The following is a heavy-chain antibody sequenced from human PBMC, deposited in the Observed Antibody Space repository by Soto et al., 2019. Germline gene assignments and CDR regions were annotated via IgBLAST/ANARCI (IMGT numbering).Heavy chain of an antibody. CDR1: GASINSGDYY. CDR3: ARERPDGARLDP. D-gene: IGHD6-6*01. J-gene: IGHJ5*01. Sequence: PSETLSLTCTVSGASINSGDYYWSWIRQPPGKGLEWIGYIYYSGSTSYNPSLKGRVTISVDTSKNQFSLKLSSVTAADTAVYYCARERPDGARLDPWGQGTLVTVSS. V-gene: IGHV4-30-4*01. CDR2: IYYSGST.